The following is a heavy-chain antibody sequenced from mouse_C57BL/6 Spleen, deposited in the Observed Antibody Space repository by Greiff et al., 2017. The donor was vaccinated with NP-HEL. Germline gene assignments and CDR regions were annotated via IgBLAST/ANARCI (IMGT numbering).Heavy chain of an antibody. V-gene: IGHV1-82*01. CDR2: IYPGDGDT. J-gene: IGHJ2*01. Sequence: QVQLQQSGPELVKPGASVKLSCKASGYAFSSSWMNWVKQRPGEGLEWIGRIYPGDGDTNYNGKFKGKATLTADKSSSTAYMQLSSLTSEDSAVYFCARWGGPTVVDYFDYWGQGTTLTVSS. CDR1: GYAFSSSW. CDR3: ARWGGPTVVDYFDY. D-gene: IGHD1-1*01.